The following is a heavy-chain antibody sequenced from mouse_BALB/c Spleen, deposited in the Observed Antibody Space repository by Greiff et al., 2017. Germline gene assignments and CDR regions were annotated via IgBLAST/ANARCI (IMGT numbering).Heavy chain of an antibody. CDR3: ARNLTYYFDY. V-gene: IGHV5-12-1*01. CDR1: GFAFSSYD. CDR2: ISSGGGST. Sequence: EVMLVESGGGLVKPGGSLKLSCAASGFAFSSYDMSWVRQTPEKRLEWVAYISSGGGSTYYPDTVKGRFTISRDNAKNTLYLQMSSLKSEDTAMYYCARNLTYYFDYWGQGTTLTVSS. J-gene: IGHJ2*01. D-gene: IGHD5-1*01.